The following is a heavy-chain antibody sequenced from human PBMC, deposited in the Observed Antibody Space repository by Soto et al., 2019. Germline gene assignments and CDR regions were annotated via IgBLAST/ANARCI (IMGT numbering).Heavy chain of an antibody. CDR1: GDSIRGGCHY. CDR3: ARDTGLAPTVWGY. Sequence: QVQLQESGTGLVKPSQTLSLTCSVSGDSIRGGCHYWNWIRQFPGNGLEWIGYVYHSGSTHYNPSLRGRLTVSVDTSKTQFSLRLISVTAADTALYYCARDTGLAPTVWGYWGHGTQVTVSS. V-gene: IGHV4-31*03. D-gene: IGHD7-27*01. CDR2: VYHSGST. J-gene: IGHJ4*03.